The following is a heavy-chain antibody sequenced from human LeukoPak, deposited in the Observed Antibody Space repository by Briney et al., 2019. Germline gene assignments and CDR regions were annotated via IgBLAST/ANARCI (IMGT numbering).Heavy chain of an antibody. J-gene: IGHJ6*03. V-gene: IGHV3-23*01. CDR2: ISAGGGST. Sequence: GGSLRLSCAASGFTFNNYAINWVRQAPGKGLEWISAISAGGGSTDYADSVKGRFTISRDNSKTIVSLHMTTLRVEDTAVYYCAKGGDYPYYYYYIDVWGKGTTVTVSS. D-gene: IGHD5-12*01. CDR3: AKGGDYPYYYYYIDV. CDR1: GFTFNNYA.